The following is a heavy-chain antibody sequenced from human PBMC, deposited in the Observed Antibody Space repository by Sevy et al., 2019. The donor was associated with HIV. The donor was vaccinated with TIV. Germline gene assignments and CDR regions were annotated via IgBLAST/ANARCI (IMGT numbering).Heavy chain of an antibody. CDR1: GGFIRASSYY. CDR2: IYSTGNS. V-gene: IGHV4-39*02. J-gene: IGHJ4*02. Sequence: SETLSLTCTVSGGFIRASSYYWGGIRQPPGKGLEGIGSIYSTGNSYYNPSLKSRLSISLDTSRNHYSLRLTSVTAADTAVYFCATGTTLFDYWGQGTLVTVSS. D-gene: IGHD1-7*01. CDR3: ATGTTLFDY.